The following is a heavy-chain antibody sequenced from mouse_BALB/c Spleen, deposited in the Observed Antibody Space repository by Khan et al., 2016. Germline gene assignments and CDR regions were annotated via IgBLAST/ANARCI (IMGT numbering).Heavy chain of an antibody. J-gene: IGHJ2*01. CDR2: IDPANDNT. CDR3: ATVAFPDFDY. CDR1: GYNIKDAY. Sequence: VQLKESGAELVKPGASVKLSCTASGYNIKDAYMHWVRQRPEQGLEWIGRIDPANDNTYYDPKFQDKATITADTSSNTAYLHLSSLTSEDTAVYSGATVAFPDFDYWGQGTTLTVSS. V-gene: IGHV14-3*02. D-gene: IGHD1-1*01.